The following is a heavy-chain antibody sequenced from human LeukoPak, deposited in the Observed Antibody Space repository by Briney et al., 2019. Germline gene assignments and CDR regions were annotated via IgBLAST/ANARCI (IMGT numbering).Heavy chain of an antibody. CDR3: ARAVGTMIVVRPSNAFDI. D-gene: IGHD3-22*01. Sequence: GASVKVSCKASGYTFTGYYMHWVRQAPGQGLEWMGWINPNSGGTNYAQKFQGRVTMTRDTSISTAFMELSRLRSDDTAVYYCARAVGTMIVVRPSNAFDIWGQGTMVTVSS. J-gene: IGHJ3*02. V-gene: IGHV1-2*02. CDR2: INPNSGGT. CDR1: GYTFTGYY.